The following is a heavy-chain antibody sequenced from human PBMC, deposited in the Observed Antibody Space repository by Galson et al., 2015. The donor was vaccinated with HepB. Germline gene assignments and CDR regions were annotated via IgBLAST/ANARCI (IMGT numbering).Heavy chain of an antibody. Sequence: SLRLSCAASGFTFDDYAMHWVRQAPGKGLMWVSRIENDGSETSYADSVNGRFTISRDNARNTLYLQMHSLRAEDTAVYYCSTIFDSPSDSPSDSWGQGTLVTVSS. J-gene: IGHJ4*02. V-gene: IGHV3-74*01. D-gene: IGHD3-3*01. CDR1: GFTFDDYA. CDR3: STIFDSPSDSPSDS. CDR2: IENDGSET.